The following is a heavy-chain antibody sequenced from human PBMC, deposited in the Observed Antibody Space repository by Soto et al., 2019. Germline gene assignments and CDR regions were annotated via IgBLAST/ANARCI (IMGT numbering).Heavy chain of an antibody. CDR3: ARDRTYYYDSSGYYDN. Sequence: ASVKVSCKASGYTFIDYYMHWVRQAPGQGFEWLGRISPKSGATNYAQKLQGRVTMTTDTSTSTAYMELRSLRSDDTAVYYCARDRTYYYDSSGYYDNWGQGTLVTVSS. CDR2: ISPKSGAT. V-gene: IGHV1-18*04. J-gene: IGHJ4*02. CDR1: GYTFIDYY. D-gene: IGHD3-22*01.